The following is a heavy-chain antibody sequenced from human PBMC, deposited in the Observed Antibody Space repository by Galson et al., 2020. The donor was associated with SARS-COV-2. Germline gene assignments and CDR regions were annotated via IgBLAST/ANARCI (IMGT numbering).Heavy chain of an antibody. V-gene: IGHV3-23*01. CDR3: AKEGGSGWATDFFQH. J-gene: IGHJ1*01. D-gene: IGHD6-19*01. Sequence: GESLKISCATSGFTFSSYAMAWVRQAPGKGLEWVSLICGNGGCTYYADSVKGRFTVSRDNSKNTLYLQMNSLRVEDTAVYYCAKEGGSGWATDFFQHWGQGALISVSS. CDR1: GFTFSSYA. CDR2: ICGNGGCT.